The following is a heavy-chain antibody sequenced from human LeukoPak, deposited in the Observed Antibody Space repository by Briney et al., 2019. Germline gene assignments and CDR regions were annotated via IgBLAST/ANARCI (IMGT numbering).Heavy chain of an antibody. V-gene: IGHV3-48*04. Sequence: GGSLRLSCAASGFTFSSYSMNWVRQAPGKGLEWVAYISKSSDRIYHADSVKGRFTISRDNAKNSLYLQMDSLRAEDTAVYYCARDLLNDEGSSYFFDQWGQGTLVTVSS. D-gene: IGHD2-2*01. J-gene: IGHJ4*02. CDR1: GFTFSSYS. CDR3: ARDLLNDEGSSYFFDQ. CDR2: ISKSSDRI.